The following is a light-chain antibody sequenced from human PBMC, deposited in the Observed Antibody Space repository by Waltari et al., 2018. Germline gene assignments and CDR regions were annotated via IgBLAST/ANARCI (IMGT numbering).Light chain of an antibody. J-gene: IGKJ1*01. Sequence: EIMLTQSPGTLSLSPGERATLSCRTSQSIGRSLAWYQQKPGQAPRLLIYGASSRATDIPDRFSGRGSGRDFSLTINTLEPEDCALYYCQHYVRLPVTFGQGTKVEIK. V-gene: IGKV3-20*01. CDR1: QSIGRS. CDR2: GAS. CDR3: QHYVRLPVT.